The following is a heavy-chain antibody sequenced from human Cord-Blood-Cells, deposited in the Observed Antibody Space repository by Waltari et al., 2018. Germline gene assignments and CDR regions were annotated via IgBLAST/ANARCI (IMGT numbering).Heavy chain of an antibody. Sequence: QLQLQESGPGLVKPSETLSLTCTVSGGSISSSSYYWGWIRQPPGKGLEWIGSIYYSGSTYYNPSLKSRVTISVDTSKNQFSLKLSSVTAADTAVYYCASRYSSSPPGGAFDIRGQGTMVTVSS. CDR2: IYYSGST. D-gene: IGHD6-6*01. CDR3: ASRYSSSPPGGAFDI. V-gene: IGHV4-39*01. CDR1: GGSISSSSYY. J-gene: IGHJ3*02.